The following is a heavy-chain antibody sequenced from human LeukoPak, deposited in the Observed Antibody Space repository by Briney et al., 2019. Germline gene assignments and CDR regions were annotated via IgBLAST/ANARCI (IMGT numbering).Heavy chain of an antibody. CDR2: INHSGST. Sequence: SETLSLTCTVSGGSISSGSYYWGWIRQPPGKGLEWIGEINHSGSTNYNPSLKSRVTISVDTSKNQFSLKLSSVTAADTAVYYCARARRYCSGGSCHKASFDYWGQGTLVTVSS. CDR1: GGSISSGSYY. J-gene: IGHJ4*02. CDR3: ARARRYCSGGSCHKASFDY. V-gene: IGHV4-39*07. D-gene: IGHD2-15*01.